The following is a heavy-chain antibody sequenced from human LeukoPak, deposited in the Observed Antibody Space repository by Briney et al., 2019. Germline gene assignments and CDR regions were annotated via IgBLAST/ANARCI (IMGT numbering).Heavy chain of an antibody. CDR1: GYSISSGYY. Sequence: LETLSLTCTVSGYSISSGYYWGWIRQPPGKGLEWIGSIYHSGSTYYNPSLKSRVTISVDTSKNQFSLKLSSVTAADTAVYYCATSKRWLQRGFDYWGQGTLVTVSS. D-gene: IGHD5-24*01. CDR2: IYHSGST. V-gene: IGHV4-38-2*02. J-gene: IGHJ4*02. CDR3: ATSKRWLQRGFDY.